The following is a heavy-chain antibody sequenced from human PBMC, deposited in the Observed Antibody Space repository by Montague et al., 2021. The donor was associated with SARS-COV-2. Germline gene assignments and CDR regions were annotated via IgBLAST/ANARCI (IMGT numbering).Heavy chain of an antibody. Sequence: SETLSLTCIASSGSLSGYYWNWIRQPPGKGLEWIGFTHYNGTTKYNPSLKSRLNMSLDTSKNQFSLTLNSVTAADTAIYYCARGTAYDHVYYWGQGAPVTVAS. CDR3: ARGTAYDHVYY. J-gene: IGHJ4*02. D-gene: IGHD2-8*02. CDR1: SGSLSGYY. CDR2: THYNGTT. V-gene: IGHV4-59*12.